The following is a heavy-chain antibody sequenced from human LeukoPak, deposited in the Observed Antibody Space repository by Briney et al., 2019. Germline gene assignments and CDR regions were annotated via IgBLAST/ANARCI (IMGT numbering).Heavy chain of an antibody. Sequence: GGSLRLSCAASGFTFSSYAMHWVRQAPGKGLEWVAVISYDGSNKYYADSVKGRFTISRDNSKNTLYLQMNSLRAEDTAVYYCARDGAYYDFSYYYYYMDVWGKGTTVTASS. V-gene: IGHV3-30-3*01. CDR3: ARDGAYYDFSYYYYYMDV. J-gene: IGHJ6*03. CDR2: ISYDGSNK. D-gene: IGHD3-3*01. CDR1: GFTFSSYA.